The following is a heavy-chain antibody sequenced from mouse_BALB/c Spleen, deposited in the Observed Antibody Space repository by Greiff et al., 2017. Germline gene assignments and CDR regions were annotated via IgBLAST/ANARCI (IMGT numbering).Heavy chain of an antibody. CDR2: INSNGGST. Sequence: EVQVVESGGGLVQPGGSLKLSCAASGFTFSSYGMSWVRQTPDKRLELVATINSNGGSTYYPDSVKGRFTISRDNAKNTLYLQMSSLKSEDTAMYYCARDDLYGNYVAWFAYWGQGTLVTVSA. J-gene: IGHJ3*01. D-gene: IGHD2-1*01. CDR3: ARDDLYGNYVAWFAY. V-gene: IGHV5-6-3*01. CDR1: GFTFSSYG.